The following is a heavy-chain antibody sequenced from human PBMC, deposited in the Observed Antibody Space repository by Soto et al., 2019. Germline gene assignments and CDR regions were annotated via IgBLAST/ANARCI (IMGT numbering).Heavy chain of an antibody. V-gene: IGHV3-23*01. D-gene: IGHD3-9*01. J-gene: IGHJ3*01. Sequence: GGSLRLSCAASGFTFSSYSMNWVRQAPGKGLEWVSGISGSGDSTYYADSVKGRFTISRDNAKNTVYLQMNSLRAEDTAVYYCARSPGGYYIDWGQGTMVT. CDR1: GFTFSSYS. CDR3: ARSPGGYYID. CDR2: ISGSGDST.